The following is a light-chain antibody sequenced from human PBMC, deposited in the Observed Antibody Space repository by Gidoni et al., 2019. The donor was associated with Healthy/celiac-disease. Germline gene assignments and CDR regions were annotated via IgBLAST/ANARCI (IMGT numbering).Light chain of an antibody. CDR3: HQLNSYPRT. V-gene: IGKV1-9*01. CDR2: AAS. CDR1: QGISSY. Sequence: DIQLTQSRSFLSASVGDRVTITCRASQGISSYLAWYQQKPGKAPKLLIYAASTLQSGVPSRFSGSGSGTEFTLTISSLQPEDFATYYCHQLNSYPRTFGQGTKLEIK. J-gene: IGKJ2*01.